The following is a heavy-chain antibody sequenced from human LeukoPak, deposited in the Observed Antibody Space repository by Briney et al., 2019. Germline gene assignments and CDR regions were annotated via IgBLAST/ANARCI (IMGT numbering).Heavy chain of an antibody. J-gene: IGHJ5*02. V-gene: IGHV1-69*05. CDR1: GGTFSSYA. Sequence: ASVKVSCKASGGTFSSYAISWVRQAPGQGLEWMGGIIPIFGTANYAQKFQGRVTITTDESTSTAYMELSSLRSEDTAVYYCARGGIVATILDWFDPWGQGTLVTVSS. CDR3: ARGGIVATILDWFDP. CDR2: IIPIFGTA. D-gene: IGHD5-12*01.